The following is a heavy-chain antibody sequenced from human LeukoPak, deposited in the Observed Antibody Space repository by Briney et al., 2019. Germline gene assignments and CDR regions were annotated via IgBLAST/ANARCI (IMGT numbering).Heavy chain of an antibody. CDR1: GGSISSYY. CDR2: IYYSGST. CDR3: ARHAKTGTKGYYYYYGMDV. J-gene: IGHJ6*02. Sequence: SETLSLTCTVSGGSISSYYWSWIRQPPGKGLEWIGYIYYSGSTNYNPSLKSRVTISVDTSKNQFSLKLSSVTAADTAVYCCARHAKTGTKGYYYYYGMDVWGQGTTVTVSS. V-gene: IGHV4-59*08. D-gene: IGHD1-7*01.